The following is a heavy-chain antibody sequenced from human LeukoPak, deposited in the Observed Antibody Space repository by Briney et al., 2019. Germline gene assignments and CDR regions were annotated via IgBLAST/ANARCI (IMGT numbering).Heavy chain of an antibody. V-gene: IGHV4-34*01. D-gene: IGHD2-2*01. CDR2: INHSGST. J-gene: IGHJ4*02. Sequence: PSETLSLTCAVYGGSFSGYYWSWIRQPPGKGLEWIGEINHSGSTNYNPSFKSRVTISVDTSKNQFSLKLSSVTAADTAVYYCARASTSDCSSTSCYLDYWGQGTLVTVSS. CDR3: ARASTSDCSSTSCYLDY. CDR1: GGSFSGYY.